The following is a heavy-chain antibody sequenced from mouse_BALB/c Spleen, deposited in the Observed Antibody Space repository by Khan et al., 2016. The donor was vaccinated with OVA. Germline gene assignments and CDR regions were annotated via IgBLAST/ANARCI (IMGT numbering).Heavy chain of an antibody. CDR1: GYSFTDYN. V-gene: IGHV1-39*01. D-gene: IGHD2-13*01. CDR3: TRLGTDYTFDY. Sequence: VQLQQSGPELDKPGASVKISCKASGYSFTDYNMNWVKQSNGKSLEWIGNIDPYYGDAHYNPKFKGKATSTVDRSSSTAYMQLKSLTSEDAAVDYCTRLGTDYTFDYWGQGTTLTVSS. CDR2: IDPYYGDA. J-gene: IGHJ2*01.